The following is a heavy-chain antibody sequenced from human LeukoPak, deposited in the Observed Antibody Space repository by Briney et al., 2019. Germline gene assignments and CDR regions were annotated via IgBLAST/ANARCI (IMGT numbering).Heavy chain of an antibody. J-gene: IGHJ2*01. CDR1: GYRFTNNW. CDR2: IYPGDSDT. CDR3: ARLHWYFDL. Sequence: GESLKISCKGSGYRFTNNWIGWVRQMPGKGLEWMGIIYPGDSDTRYSPSFQGQVTISADKSASTAYLQWSSLKASDTAIYYCARLHWYFDLWGRGTLVTVSS. V-gene: IGHV5-51*01.